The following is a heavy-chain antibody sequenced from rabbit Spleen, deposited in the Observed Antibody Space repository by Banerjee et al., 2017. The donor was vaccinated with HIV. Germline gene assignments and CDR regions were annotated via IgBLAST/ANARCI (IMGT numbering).Heavy chain of an antibody. J-gene: IGHJ6*01. CDR2: IDSGSSGFT. V-gene: IGHV1S45*01. Sequence: QEQLVESGGGLVKPGASLTLTCKASGFSFSSGYYMSWVRQAPGKGLEWIACIDSGSSGFTYFATWAKGRFTCSKTSSTTVTLQMTRLTAADTATYFCARDTSSSFSSYGMDLWGPGTLVTVS. D-gene: IGHD1-1*01. CDR3: ARDTSSSFSSYGMDL. CDR1: GFSFSSGYY.